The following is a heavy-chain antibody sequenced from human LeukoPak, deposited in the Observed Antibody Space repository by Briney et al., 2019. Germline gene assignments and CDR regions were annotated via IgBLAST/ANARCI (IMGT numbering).Heavy chain of an antibody. CDR3: ARDLGGSYSWMY. Sequence: GASVKVSCKASVSTFSSNGTSWFRQALGQGLEWRGGISANNGNTNYAQKLQGRLTMTTDTSTSTAYMELRSLRSDDTAVYYCARDLGGSYSWMYWGQGTLVIVSS. CDR1: VSTFSSNG. J-gene: IGHJ4*02. V-gene: IGHV1-18*01. D-gene: IGHD3-10*01. CDR2: ISANNGNT.